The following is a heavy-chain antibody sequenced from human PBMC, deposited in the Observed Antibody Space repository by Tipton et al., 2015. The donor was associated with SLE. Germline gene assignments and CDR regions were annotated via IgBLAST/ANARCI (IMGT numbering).Heavy chain of an antibody. Sequence: QVQLVQSGAEVKKPGASEKVSCKASGYTFTSYYMHWVRQAPGQGLEWMGWISAYNGNTNYAQKLQGRVTMTTDTSTSTAYMELRSLRSDDTAVYYCARPSGYTAMAPYDYYFDYWGQGTLVTVSS. J-gene: IGHJ4*02. V-gene: IGHV1-18*04. CDR2: ISAYNGNT. CDR3: ARPSGYTAMAPYDYYFDY. D-gene: IGHD5-18*01. CDR1: GYTFTSYY.